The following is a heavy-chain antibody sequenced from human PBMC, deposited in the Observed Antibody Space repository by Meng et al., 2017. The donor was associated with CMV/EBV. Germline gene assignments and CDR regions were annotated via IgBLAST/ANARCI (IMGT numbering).Heavy chain of an antibody. CDR2: IYYSGST. CDR1: GGSISSSSYY. Sequence: TVSGGSISSSSYYWGWIRQPPGKGLEWIGSIYYSGSTYYNPSLKSRVTISVDTSKNQFSLKLSSVTAADTAVYYCARDSRAAAGTDYWGQGTLVTVSS. V-gene: IGHV4-39*07. J-gene: IGHJ4*02. CDR3: ARDSRAAAGTDY. D-gene: IGHD6-13*01.